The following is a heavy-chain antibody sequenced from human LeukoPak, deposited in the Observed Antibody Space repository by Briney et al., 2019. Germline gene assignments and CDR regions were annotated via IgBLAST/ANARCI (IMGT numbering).Heavy chain of an antibody. J-gene: IGHJ4*02. D-gene: IGHD1-7*01. CDR1: GGSISSYY. Sequence: PSETLSLTCTVSGGSISSYYWSWIRQPPGKGLEWVSSISSSSSYIYYADSVKGRFTISRDNAKNSLYLQMNSLRAEDTAVYYCARGESGELDFDFWGQGTLVTVSS. V-gene: IGHV3-21*01. CDR3: ARGESGELDFDF. CDR2: ISSSSSYI.